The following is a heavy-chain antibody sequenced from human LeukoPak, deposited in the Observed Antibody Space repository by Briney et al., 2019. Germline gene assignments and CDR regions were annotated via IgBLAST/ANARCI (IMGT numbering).Heavy chain of an antibody. CDR1: GFTFSSYR. D-gene: IGHD5/OR15-5a*01. CDR2: ISSSGSTI. CDR3: ARDLVGSTIYFDY. Sequence: GGSLRLSCAASGFTFSSYRMNWVRQAPGKGLEWVSYISSSGSTIYYADSVKGRFTISRDNAKNSLYLQMNSLRAEDTAVYYCARDLVGSTIYFDYWGQGTLVTVSS. J-gene: IGHJ4*02. V-gene: IGHV3-48*04.